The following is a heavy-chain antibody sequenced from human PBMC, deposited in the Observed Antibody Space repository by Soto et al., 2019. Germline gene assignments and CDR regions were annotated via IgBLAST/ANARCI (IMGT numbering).Heavy chain of an antibody. V-gene: IGHV4-34*01. CDR2: IKHSGGT. CDR1: GWSFSGYY. Sequence: PSETLSLTCDVYGWSFSGYYWSWIRQSPGKGLEWIGQIKHSGGTNYNPLLKSRVTISVDTPRNQFSLKLSSVTAADTAVYFCARTYYYRSGTYFAWFDPWGQGTLVTVSS. J-gene: IGHJ5*02. CDR3: ARTYYYRSGTYFAWFDP. D-gene: IGHD3-10*01.